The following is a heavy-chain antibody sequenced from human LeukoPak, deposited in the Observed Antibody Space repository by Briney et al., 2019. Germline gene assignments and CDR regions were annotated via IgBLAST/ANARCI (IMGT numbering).Heavy chain of an antibody. CDR1: GITFSSYA. CDR3: ARGDSSSWYQYFQH. V-gene: IGHV3-23*01. D-gene: IGHD6-13*01. CDR2: ISGSGGTI. J-gene: IGHJ1*01. Sequence: GGSLRLSCAASGITFSSYAMSWVRQAPGKGLEWVSAISGSGGTIYYADSVKGRFTISRDNAKNSLYLQMNSLRAEDTAVYYCARGDSSSWYQYFQHWGQGTLVTVSS.